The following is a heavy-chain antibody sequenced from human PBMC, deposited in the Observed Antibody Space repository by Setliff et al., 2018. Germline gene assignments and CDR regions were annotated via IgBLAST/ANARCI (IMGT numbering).Heavy chain of an antibody. J-gene: IGHJ3*02. Sequence: ASVTVSCKASGYTLTNYDINWLRQAAGQGLEWMGWMNPNSGNTGYAQKFQGRVTMTRNTSISTVYMELSSLRYEDMAVYYCARGLRQNRSNSDVFDIWGQGTVVTVSS. CDR3: ARGLRQNRSNSDVFDI. CDR1: GYTLTNYD. D-gene: IGHD4-4*01. V-gene: IGHV1-8*02. CDR2: MNPNSGNT.